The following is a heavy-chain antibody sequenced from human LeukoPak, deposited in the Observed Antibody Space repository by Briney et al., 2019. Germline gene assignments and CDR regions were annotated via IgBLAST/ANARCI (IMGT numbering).Heavy chain of an antibody. D-gene: IGHD3-22*01. V-gene: IGHV3-33*01. CDR3: AREYKIVVSQSAFDI. J-gene: IGHJ3*02. Sequence: GRSLRLSCAASGFTFSSYGMHWVRQAPGKGLEWVAVIWYDGSNKYYADSVKGRFTISRDNSKNTLYLQMNSLRAEDTAVYYCAREYKIVVSQSAFDIWGQGTMVTVSS. CDR1: GFTFSSYG. CDR2: IWYDGSNK.